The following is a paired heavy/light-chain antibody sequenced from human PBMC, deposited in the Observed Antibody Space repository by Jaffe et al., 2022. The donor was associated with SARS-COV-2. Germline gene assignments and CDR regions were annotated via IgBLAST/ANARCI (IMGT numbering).Light chain of an antibody. Sequence: DIQMTQSPSSLSASVGDTVTITCRASQGISNYLAWFQQRPGKAPKSLIYAASSLQSGVPSKFSGSGSGTDFTLTISSLQPEDFATYFCQQYKSYPITFGQGTRLEIK. CDR1: QGISNY. CDR3: QQYKSYPIT. V-gene: IGKV1-16*02. J-gene: IGKJ5*01. CDR2: AAS.
Heavy chain of an antibody. V-gene: IGHV3-30*18. CDR1: GFTFSSYG. D-gene: IGHD3-22*01. J-gene: IGHJ4*02. Sequence: QVQLVESGGGVVQPGRSLRLSCVASGFTFSSYGIHWVRQAPGKGLEWVAVISHDGSNKYYEDSVKGRFTISRDNSKNTLYLQMNSLRADDTAVYYCAKDNYYDSSAYIDYWGQGTLVTVSS. CDR2: ISHDGSNK. CDR3: AKDNYYDSSAYIDY.